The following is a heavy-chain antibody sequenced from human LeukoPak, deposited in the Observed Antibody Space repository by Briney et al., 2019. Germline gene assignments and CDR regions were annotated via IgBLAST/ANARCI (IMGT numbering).Heavy chain of an antibody. CDR3: ARVPRMIAAAGFDP. CDR1: GGSISSYY. D-gene: IGHD6-13*01. V-gene: IGHV4-59*12. CDR2: IYYSGST. J-gene: IGHJ5*02. Sequence: SSETLSLTCTVSGGSISSYYWSWIRQPPGKGLEWIGYIYYSGSTNYNPSLKSRVTISVDTSKNQFSLKLSSVTAADTAVYYCARVPRMIAAAGFDPWGQGTLVTVSS.